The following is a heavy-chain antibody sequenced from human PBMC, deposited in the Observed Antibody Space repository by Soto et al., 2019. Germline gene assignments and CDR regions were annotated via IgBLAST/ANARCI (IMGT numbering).Heavy chain of an antibody. Sequence: QVQLVQSGAEVKKPGSSVKVSCKASGGTFSSLAISWVRQAPGRGLEWMGGLVPVFGTANYAQKFQDRVTITADKSTSTAYRELSSLRSEDTTAYYCARSPGVFDYWGQGTLVTVSS. CDR1: GGTFSSLA. V-gene: IGHV1-69*06. D-gene: IGHD3-10*01. J-gene: IGHJ4*02. CDR3: ARSPGVFDY. CDR2: LVPVFGTA.